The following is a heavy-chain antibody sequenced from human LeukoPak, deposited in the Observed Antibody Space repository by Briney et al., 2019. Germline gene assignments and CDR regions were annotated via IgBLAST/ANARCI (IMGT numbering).Heavy chain of an antibody. D-gene: IGHD2-8*01. CDR1: GFTFSSYA. CDR2: ISYDGSNK. CDR3: ARAARPVSGTKDAFDI. V-gene: IGHV3-30*04. Sequence: PGGSLRLSCAASGFTFSSYAMHWVRQAPGKGLEWVAVISYDGSNKYYADSVKGRFTISRDNSKNTLYLQMNSLRAEDTAVYYCARAARPVSGTKDAFDIWGQGTMVTVSS. J-gene: IGHJ3*02.